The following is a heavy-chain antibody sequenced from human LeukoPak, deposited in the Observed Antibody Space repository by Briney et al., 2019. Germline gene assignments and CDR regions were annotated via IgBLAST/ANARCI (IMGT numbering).Heavy chain of an antibody. J-gene: IGHJ6*03. CDR3: ASSPKGDFWSGYYTSGGHYYMDV. D-gene: IGHD3-3*01. V-gene: IGHV3-21*01. CDR2: ISSSSSYI. CDR1: GFTFSSYS. Sequence: PGGSLRLSCAASGFTFSSYSMNWVRQAPGKGLEWVSSISSSSSYIYYADSVKGRFTISRDNAKNSLYLQMNSLRAEDTAVYYCASSPKGDFWSGYYTSGGHYYMDVWGKGTTVTVSS.